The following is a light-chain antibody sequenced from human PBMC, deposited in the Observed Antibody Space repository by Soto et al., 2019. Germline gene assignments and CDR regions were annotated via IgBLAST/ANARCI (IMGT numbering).Light chain of an antibody. J-gene: IGLJ1*01. Sequence: QSALTQPASVSGSPGQSITISCTGTSSDVGGYNYVSWYQHHPGKAPKLMIYDVSNRPSGVSNRFSGSKSGNTASLTISGLQAEDEADYYCSSYTGSSTPCVFGTGTKLTVL. V-gene: IGLV2-14*01. CDR3: SSYTGSSTPCV. CDR1: SSDVGGYNY. CDR2: DVS.